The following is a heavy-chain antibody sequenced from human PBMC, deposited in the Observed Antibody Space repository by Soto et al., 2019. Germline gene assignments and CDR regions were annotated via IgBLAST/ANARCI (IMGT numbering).Heavy chain of an antibody. V-gene: IGHV4-34*01. CDR1: GGSFSGYY. Sequence: SETLSLTCAVYGGSFSGYYWSWIRQPPGKGLEWIGEINHSGSTNYNPSLKSRVTISVDTSKNQLSLKLSAVTAADTAVYYCGRGSYYYVWGTYPGRFDYWGLGTLVTVSS. CDR3: GRGSYYYVWGTYPGRFDY. J-gene: IGHJ4*01. CDR2: INHSGST. D-gene: IGHD3-16*02.